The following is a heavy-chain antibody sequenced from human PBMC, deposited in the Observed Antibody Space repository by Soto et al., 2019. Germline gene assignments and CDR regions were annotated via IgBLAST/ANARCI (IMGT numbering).Heavy chain of an antibody. CDR2: IKQDGGDQ. CDR1: GFTFSNYW. J-gene: IGHJ4*02. CDR3: ARDEAIDY. Sequence: PGGSLRLSCAASGFTFSNYWMSWFRQAPGKGLEWVANIKQDGGDQYYVDSVKGRFSISRDNAKNSLYLQMNSLRAEDTAVYYCARDEAIDYWGQGTLVTVSS. V-gene: IGHV3-7*03.